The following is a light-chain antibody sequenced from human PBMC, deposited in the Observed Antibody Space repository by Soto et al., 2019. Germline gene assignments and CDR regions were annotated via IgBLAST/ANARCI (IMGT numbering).Light chain of an antibody. J-gene: IGKJ2*01. CDR3: MQVLQTPHT. CDR2: LVS. CDR1: QSVSSY. V-gene: IGKV3-11*01. Sequence: EIVLTQSPATLSLSPGERATLSCRASQSVSSYLAWYQQKPGQAPQLLIYLVSNRASGVPDRFSGSGSGTDFTLKISRVEAEDVGVYYCMQVLQTPHTFGQGTKLEIK.